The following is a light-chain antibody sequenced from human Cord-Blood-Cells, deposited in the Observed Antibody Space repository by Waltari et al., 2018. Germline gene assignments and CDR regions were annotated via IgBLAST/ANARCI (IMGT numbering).Light chain of an antibody. V-gene: IGKV1-39*01. J-gene: IGKJ2*03. Sequence: DIQMTQSPSSLSASVGDRVTITCRGSQSISSYLNWYQQKPGKAPKLLIYAASSLQSGVPSRFSGSGSGTDFTLTISSRQPEDFATYYCQQSYSTPPYSFGQGTKLEIK. CDR1: QSISSY. CDR3: QQSYSTPPYS. CDR2: AAS.